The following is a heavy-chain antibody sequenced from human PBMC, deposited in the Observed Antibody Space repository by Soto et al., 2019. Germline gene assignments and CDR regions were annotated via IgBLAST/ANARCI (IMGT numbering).Heavy chain of an antibody. CDR1: GDRVSSNSAA. D-gene: IGHD2-2*01. CDR2: TYYRSKWYN. J-gene: IGHJ5*02. CDR3: ARDEDEYLVLNP. V-gene: IGHV6-1*01. Sequence: SQTLSLTCVISGDRVSSNSAAWHWNRQSPSRGLEWLGRTYYRSKWYNDYTSSVRSRIRIEPATAKNQCSLQLRSVTPEATAGNYGARDEDEYLVLNPWGQGIPVTVSS.